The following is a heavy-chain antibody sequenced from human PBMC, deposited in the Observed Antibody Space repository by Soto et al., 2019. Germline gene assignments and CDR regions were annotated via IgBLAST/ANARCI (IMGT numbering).Heavy chain of an antibody. CDR2: IYYSGST. J-gene: IGHJ4*02. CDR1: GGSISSGGYY. D-gene: IGHD1-1*01. V-gene: IGHV4-31*03. Sequence: PSETLSLTCTVSGGSISSGGYYWSWIRQHPGKGLEWIGYIYYSGSTYYNPSLKSRVTISVGTSKNQFSLKLSSVTAADTAVYYCARGVRFGFGTTVTTFDYWGQGTLLTVSS. CDR3: ARGVRFGFGTTVTTFDY.